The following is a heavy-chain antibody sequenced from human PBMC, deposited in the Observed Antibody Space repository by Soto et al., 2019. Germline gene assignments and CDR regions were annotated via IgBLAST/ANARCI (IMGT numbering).Heavy chain of an antibody. V-gene: IGHV4-39*07. D-gene: IGHD2-21*02. CDR2: IYYSGST. J-gene: IGHJ6*02. Sequence: SETLFLTCTVSGDSISTTNYHWGWIRQPPGKGLEWIGSIYYSGSTYYNPSLKSRVTISVDTSKNQFSLKLNSVTAADTAVYYCARDLWGYCGADCYPLDVWGQGTTVTVSS. CDR3: ARDLWGYCGADCYPLDV. CDR1: GDSISTTNYH.